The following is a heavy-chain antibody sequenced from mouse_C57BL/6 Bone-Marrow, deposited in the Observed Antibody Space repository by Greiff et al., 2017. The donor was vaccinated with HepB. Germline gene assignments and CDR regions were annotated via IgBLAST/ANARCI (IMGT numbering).Heavy chain of an antibody. D-gene: IGHD1-1*01. CDR2: IHPNSGST. CDR1: GSTFPSYW. J-gene: IGHJ2*01. CDR3: ARPFIPSGD. V-gene: IGHV1-64*01. Sequence: QVQLQQPGAELVKPGASVKLSCKASGSTFPSYWMHWVKQRPGQGLEWIGWIHPNSGSTKYNEKFKRKATLTVDKSSSTAYMQLSSLTSEDSAVYYCARPFIPSGDWGQGTTLTVSS.